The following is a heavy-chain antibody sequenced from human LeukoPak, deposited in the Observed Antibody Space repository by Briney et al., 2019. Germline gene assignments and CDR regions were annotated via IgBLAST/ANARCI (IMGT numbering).Heavy chain of an antibody. CDR2: IYASGST. Sequence: PSETLSLTRTVSGGSISSGSYYWSWIRQPAGKGLEWIGRIYASGSTNYNPSLKSRVTISVDTSKNQFSLKLSSVTAADTAVYYCASTKERDQLLYSAFDIWGQGTMVTVSS. D-gene: IGHD2-2*02. V-gene: IGHV4-61*02. CDR3: ASTKERDQLLYSAFDI. CDR1: GGSISSGSYY. J-gene: IGHJ3*02.